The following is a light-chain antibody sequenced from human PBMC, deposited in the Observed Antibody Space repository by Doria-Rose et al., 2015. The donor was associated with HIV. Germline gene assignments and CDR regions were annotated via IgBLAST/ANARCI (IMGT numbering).Light chain of an antibody. V-gene: IGLV3-1*01. CDR1: KLGDKY. CDR2: QDN. CDR3: QAWDSTTVV. J-gene: IGLJ2*01. Sequence: SYELTQLPSLSVSPGQTASITCSGDKLGDKYACWYQQKSGQSPVLVICQDNKRPSGIPERFSGSNSGNTATLTISGTQAMDEADYYCQAWDSTTVVFGGGTKLTVL.